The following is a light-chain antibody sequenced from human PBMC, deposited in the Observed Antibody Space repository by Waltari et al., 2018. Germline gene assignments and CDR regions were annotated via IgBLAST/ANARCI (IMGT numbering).Light chain of an antibody. J-gene: IGKJ1*01. CDR3: QQRYAIPLA. CDR2: AVS. Sequence: DIQMTQSPSSLSASVGDRVTITCRASERIGTYLNWYQQKPGKAPNLLIYAVSNLPSAVPSRFSASGSERDFSLTISSLQPEDSATYYCQQRYAIPLAFGQGTKVEIK. CDR1: ERIGTY. V-gene: IGKV1-39*01.